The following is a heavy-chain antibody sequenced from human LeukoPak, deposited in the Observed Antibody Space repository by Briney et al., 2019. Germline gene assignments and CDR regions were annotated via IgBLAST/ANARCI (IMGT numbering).Heavy chain of an antibody. Sequence: SETLSLTCTVSGGSISSYYWSWIRQPPGKGLEWIGYIYYSGSTNYNPSLKSRVTISVDTSKNQFSLKLSSVTAADTAVYYCAREIYQLSFDYWGQGTLVTVSS. CDR2: IYYSGST. D-gene: IGHD2-2*01. V-gene: IGHV4-59*01. CDR3: AREIYQLSFDY. J-gene: IGHJ4*02. CDR1: GGSISSYY.